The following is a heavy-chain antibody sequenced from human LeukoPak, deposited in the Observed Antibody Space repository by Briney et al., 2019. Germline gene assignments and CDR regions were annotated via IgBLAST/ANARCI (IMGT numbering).Heavy chain of an antibody. J-gene: IGHJ4*02. Sequence: GGSLRLSCAASGFTFSSYSMNWVRQAPGKGLEWVSSISSSRSYIYYADSVKGRFTISRDNAKNSLYLQMNSLRAEDTAVYYRARDGDDYDFWSGYYIWGQGTLVTVSS. CDR1: GFTFSSYS. D-gene: IGHD3-3*01. V-gene: IGHV3-21*01. CDR2: ISSSRSYI. CDR3: ARDGDDYDFWSGYYI.